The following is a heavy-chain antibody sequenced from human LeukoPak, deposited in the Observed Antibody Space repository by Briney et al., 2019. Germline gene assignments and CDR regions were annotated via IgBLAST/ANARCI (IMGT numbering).Heavy chain of an antibody. D-gene: IGHD1-7*01. CDR2: INPNSGGT. CDR3: ARDTAPEGWNYGRY. V-gene: IGHV1-2*02. Sequence: ASVKVSCKASGYTFTGYYMHWVRQAPGQGLEWMGWINPNSGGTNYAQKFQGRVTMTRDTSISTAYMELSRLRSDDTAVYYCARDTAPEGWNYGRYWGQGTLVTVSS. J-gene: IGHJ4*02. CDR1: GYTFTGYY.